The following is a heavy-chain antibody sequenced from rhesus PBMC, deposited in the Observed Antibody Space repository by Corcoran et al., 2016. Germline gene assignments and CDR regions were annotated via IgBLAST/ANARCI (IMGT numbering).Heavy chain of an antibody. CDR3: ARARAVAGYFDY. J-gene: IGHJ4*01. CDR1: GGSISSSNW. D-gene: IGHD6-37*01. V-gene: IGHV4S12*01. CDR2: IYSNSEST. Sequence: QVQLQESGPGLVKPSETLSLTCAVSGGSISSSNWWSSIRQPPGKGLEWIGGIYSNSESTNYNPSLKSRVTISKDTSKNQFSLKLSSVTAADTAVYYCARARAVAGYFDYWGQGVLVTVSS.